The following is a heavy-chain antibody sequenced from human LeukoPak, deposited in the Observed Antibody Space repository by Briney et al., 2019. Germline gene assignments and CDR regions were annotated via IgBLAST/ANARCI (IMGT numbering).Heavy chain of an antibody. CDR2: IYPGDSDT. Sequence: GESLMISCKGSGYSFTSYWIGWVRQMPGKGLEWMGIIYPGDSDTRYSPSFQGQVTISADKSISTAYLQWSSLKASDTAMYYCARPLRYCSSTSCTTGGFDPWGQGTLVTVSS. D-gene: IGHD2-2*01. J-gene: IGHJ5*02. CDR3: ARPLRYCSSTSCTTGGFDP. CDR1: GYSFTSYW. V-gene: IGHV5-51*01.